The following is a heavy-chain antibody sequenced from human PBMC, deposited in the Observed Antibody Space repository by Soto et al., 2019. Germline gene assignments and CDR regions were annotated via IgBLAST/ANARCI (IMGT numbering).Heavy chain of an antibody. Sequence: SETLSLTCTVSGGSISSYHWSWIRQPPGKGLEWIGYIYYSGSTNYNPSLKSRVTISVDTSKNQFSLKLSSVTAADTAVYYCARALILTGYYIHGAFDIWGQGTMVTVSS. CDR2: IYYSGST. CDR3: ARALILTGYYIHGAFDI. J-gene: IGHJ3*02. CDR1: GGSISSYH. D-gene: IGHD3-9*01. V-gene: IGHV4-59*01.